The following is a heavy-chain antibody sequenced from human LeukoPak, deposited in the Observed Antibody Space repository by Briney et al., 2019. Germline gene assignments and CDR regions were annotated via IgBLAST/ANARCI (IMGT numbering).Heavy chain of an antibody. CDR3: AKDRILSYYYDSSGPAEVDY. D-gene: IGHD3-22*01. V-gene: IGHV3-23*01. CDR1: GFTFSNFA. Sequence: GGSLRLSCAASGFTFSNFAMSWVRQAPGKGLEWVSAISGSGGSVYYADSVKGRFTISRDNSKNTLYLQMNSLRAKDTAVYYCAKDRILSYYYDSSGPAEVDYWGQGTLVTVSS. J-gene: IGHJ4*02. CDR2: ISGSGGSV.